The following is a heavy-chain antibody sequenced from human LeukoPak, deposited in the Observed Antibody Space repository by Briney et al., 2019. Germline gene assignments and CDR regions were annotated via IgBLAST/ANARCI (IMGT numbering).Heavy chain of an antibody. Sequence: ASVKVSCKASGYTFTDYYMHWVRQAPGQGLEWMGWINPNSGGTDTAQKFQGRVTMTRDTSISTAYMELSRLRSDDTAVYYCTRDHCTRTSCYEDYYYGMDVWGQGTTVTVS. CDR3: TRDHCTRTSCYEDYYYGMDV. V-gene: IGHV1-2*02. CDR2: INPNSGGT. D-gene: IGHD2-2*01. CDR1: GYTFTDYY. J-gene: IGHJ6*02.